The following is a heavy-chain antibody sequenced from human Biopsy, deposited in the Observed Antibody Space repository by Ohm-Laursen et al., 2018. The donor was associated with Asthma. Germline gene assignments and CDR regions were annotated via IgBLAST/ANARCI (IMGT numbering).Heavy chain of an antibody. CDR3: ARHWDWGSFFDY. J-gene: IGHJ4*02. CDR1: GGSMSSSSYY. V-gene: IGHV4-39*01. D-gene: IGHD7-27*01. CDR2: ISYTGSA. Sequence: SETLSLTCTVSGGSMSSSSYYWGWIRQPPGKGLEWMGSISYTGSAYHNPSLKSRVTISVNTSKNHFSPKLSSVTAADTAVYYCARHWDWGSFFDYWGQGTPVTVSS.